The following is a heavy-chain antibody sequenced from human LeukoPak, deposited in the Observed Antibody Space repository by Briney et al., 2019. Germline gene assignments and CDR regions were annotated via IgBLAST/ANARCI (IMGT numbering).Heavy chain of an antibody. J-gene: IGHJ3*02. Sequence: LGESLKISCKGSGYSFTSYWIGWVRQMPGKGLEWMGIIYPGDSDTRYSPSFQGQVTISADKSISTAYLQWSSLKASDTAMYYCARRYCSSTSCPWAFDIWGQGTMVTVSS. CDR1: GYSFTSYW. D-gene: IGHD2-2*01. V-gene: IGHV5-51*01. CDR2: IYPGDSDT. CDR3: ARRYCSSTSCPWAFDI.